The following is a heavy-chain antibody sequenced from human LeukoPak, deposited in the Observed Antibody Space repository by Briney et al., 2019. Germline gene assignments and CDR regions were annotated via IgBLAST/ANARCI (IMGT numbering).Heavy chain of an antibody. CDR2: ISSSGSTI. V-gene: IGHV3-11*04. CDR1: GFTFSDYY. CDR3: AKDFYSNYEGDP. J-gene: IGHJ5*02. D-gene: IGHD4-11*01. Sequence: AGGSLRLSCAASGFTFSDYYMSWIRQAPGKGLEWVPYISSSGSTIYYADSVKGRFTISRDNAKNSLYLQMNSLRAEDTAVYYCAKDFYSNYEGDPWGQGTLVTVSS.